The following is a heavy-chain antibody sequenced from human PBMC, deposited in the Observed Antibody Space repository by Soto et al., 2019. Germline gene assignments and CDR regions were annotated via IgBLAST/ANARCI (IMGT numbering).Heavy chain of an antibody. J-gene: IGHJ4*02. Sequence: RASVKVSFTASRGTFSSYAISWVRQAPGQGLEWMGGIIPIFGTANYAQKFQGRVTITADKSTSTAYMELSSLRSEDTAVYYCARATGSGTHSIDYWGQGTLVTVSS. CDR1: RGTFSSYA. CDR3: ARATGSGTHSIDY. V-gene: IGHV1-69*06. D-gene: IGHD1-26*01. CDR2: IIPIFGTA.